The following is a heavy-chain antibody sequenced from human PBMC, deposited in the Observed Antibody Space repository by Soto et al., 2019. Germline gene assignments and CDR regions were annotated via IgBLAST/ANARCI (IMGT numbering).Heavy chain of an antibody. J-gene: IGHJ3*02. CDR3: AREMVVYYYDSSGYYDAFDI. D-gene: IGHD3-22*01. CDR1: GFTFSSYW. CDR2: INSDGSST. Sequence: GGSLRLSCAASGFTFSSYWMHWVRQAPGKGLVWVSRINSDGSSTSYADSVKGRFTISRDNAKNTLYLQMNSLRAEDTAVYYCAREMVVYYYDSSGYYDAFDIWGQGTMVTVSS. V-gene: IGHV3-74*01.